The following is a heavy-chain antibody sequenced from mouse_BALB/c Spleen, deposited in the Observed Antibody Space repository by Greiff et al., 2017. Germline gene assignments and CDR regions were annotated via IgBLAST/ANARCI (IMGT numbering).Heavy chain of an antibody. Sequence: QVQLQQSGAELMKPGASVKISCKATGYTFSSYWIEWVKQRPGHGLEWIGEILPGSCSTNYNEKFKGKATFTADTSSNTAYMQLSSLTSEDSAVYYCARMGYYGSSGAYWGQGTLVTVSA. D-gene: IGHD1-1*01. CDR1: GYTFSSYW. CDR2: ILPGSCST. J-gene: IGHJ3*01. CDR3: ARMGYYGSSGAY. V-gene: IGHV1-9*01.